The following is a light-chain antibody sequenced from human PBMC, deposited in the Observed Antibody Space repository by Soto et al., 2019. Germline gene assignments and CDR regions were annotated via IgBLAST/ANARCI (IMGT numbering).Light chain of an antibody. CDR2: DVS. CDR1: SSGVGGYNY. V-gene: IGLV2-11*01. CDR3: CSYAGSYPYV. Sequence: QSVLTQPRSVSGSPGQSVTISCTGTSSGVGGYNYVSWYQQHPGKAPKLMISDVSKRPSGVPDRFSGSKSGNTASLTISGLQAEDEADYYCCSYAGSYPYVFGSGTKVTVL. J-gene: IGLJ1*01.